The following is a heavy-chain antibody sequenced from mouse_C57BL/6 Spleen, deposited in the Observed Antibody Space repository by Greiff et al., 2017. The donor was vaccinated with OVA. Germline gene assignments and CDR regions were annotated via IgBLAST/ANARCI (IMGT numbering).Heavy chain of an antibody. J-gene: IGHJ3*01. CDR2: ISYDGSN. V-gene: IGHV3-6*01. CDR3: ARGAITTVAY. D-gene: IGHD1-1*01. CDR1: GYSITSGYY. Sequence: EVKLEESGPGLVKPSQSLSLTCSVTGYSITSGYYWNWIRQFPGNKLEWMGYISYDGSNNYNPSLKNRISITRDTSKNQFFLKLNSVTTEDTATYYCARGAITTVAYWGQGTLVTVSA.